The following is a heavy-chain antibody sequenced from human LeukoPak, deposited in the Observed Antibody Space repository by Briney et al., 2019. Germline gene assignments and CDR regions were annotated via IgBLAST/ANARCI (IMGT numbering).Heavy chain of an antibody. V-gene: IGHV3-7*01. D-gene: IGHD3-9*01. CDR3: ARDQGGSDYDILTGLIHSYYDGMDV. Sequence: GGSLRLSCAASGFTFSSYWMSWVRQAPGKGLEWVANIKQDGSEKYYVDSVKGRFTISRDNAKNSLYLQMNSLRAEDTAVYYCARDQGGSDYDILTGLIHSYYDGMDVWGQGTTVTVSS. CDR2: IKQDGSEK. J-gene: IGHJ6*02. CDR1: GFTFSSYW.